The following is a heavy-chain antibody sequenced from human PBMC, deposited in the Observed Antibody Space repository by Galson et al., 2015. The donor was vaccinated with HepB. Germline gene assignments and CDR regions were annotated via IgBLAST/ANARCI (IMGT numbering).Heavy chain of an antibody. Sequence: SVKVSCKVSGYMLTELSIHWVRQGLGKGLEWMGGFDREEDEAIYAQKFQGRLTMTEDTSTDTAYMELSSLRSEDTAVYYCATPRVEITPRRTGGRLYSGTRKYYYGVALWGRGTTVTVSS. CDR3: ATPRVEITPRRTGGRLYSGTRKYYYGVAL. J-gene: IGHJ6*02. D-gene: IGHD1-26*01. CDR1: GYMLTELS. CDR2: FDREEDEA. V-gene: IGHV1-24*01.